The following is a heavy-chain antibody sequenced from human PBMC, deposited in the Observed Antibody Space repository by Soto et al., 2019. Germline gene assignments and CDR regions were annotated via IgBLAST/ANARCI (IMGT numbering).Heavy chain of an antibody. CDR1: GDSLNSSY. V-gene: IGHV4-59*01. CDR3: ARVMGDWGTYYYYYGMDV. J-gene: IGHJ6*02. D-gene: IGHD3-16*01. CDR2: VYYAGAT. Sequence: PSGTLSLTCTVYGDSLNSSYWGCIRQPPGKGPEWIGYVYYAGATNYNPSLESRVTISPDTSRNQFSLNLRSVTAADTAVYYCARVMGDWGTYYYYYGMDVWGQGNTVT.